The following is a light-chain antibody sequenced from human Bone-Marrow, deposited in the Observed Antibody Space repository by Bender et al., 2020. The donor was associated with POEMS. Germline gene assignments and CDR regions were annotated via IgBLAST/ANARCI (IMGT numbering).Light chain of an antibody. J-gene: IGLJ1*01. V-gene: IGLV2-14*03. CDR1: SSDVGGYKY. CDR2: DVT. Sequence: QSALTQPASVSGSPGQSITISCTGTSSDVGGYKYVSWYQQHPVKAPKLVIYDVTKRPSGVSDRFSGSKSGNTASLTISGLQAEDEADYYCSSFTSSNTLVFGTGTTVIVL. CDR3: SSFTSSNTLV.